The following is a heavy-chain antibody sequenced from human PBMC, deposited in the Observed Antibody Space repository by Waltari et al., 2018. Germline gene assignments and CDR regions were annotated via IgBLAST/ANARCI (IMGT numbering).Heavy chain of an antibody. CDR1: GSPFTGYY. CDR3: ARVPVVNDAFDI. D-gene: IGHD2-15*01. V-gene: IGHV1-2*02. CDR2: INPNSGGT. J-gene: IGHJ3*02. Sequence: QEQLVQSGAEVKKPGASVKDSCTASGSPFTGYYMHWVQQAPGQGLEWMGWINPNSGGTNYAQKFQGRVTMTRDTSISTAYMELSRLRSDDTAVYYCARVPVVNDAFDIWGQGTMVTVSS.